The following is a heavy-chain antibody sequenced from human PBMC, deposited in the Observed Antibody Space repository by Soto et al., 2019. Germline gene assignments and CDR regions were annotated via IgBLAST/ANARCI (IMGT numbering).Heavy chain of an antibody. D-gene: IGHD3-10*01. Sequence: QITLKESGPPQLKPTQTLTLTCTFSGFSLSTTGVGVAWFRQPPGRALEWLALIYWDDDKQYSPSLKSRLTITQNTSRNQVVLTMTSMDPLATGTFYCARRRVTMFRDSFDYWGRGTLVTVSS. CDR2: IYWDDDK. J-gene: IGHJ4*02. V-gene: IGHV2-5*02. CDR1: GFSLSTTGVG. CDR3: ARRRVTMFRDSFDY.